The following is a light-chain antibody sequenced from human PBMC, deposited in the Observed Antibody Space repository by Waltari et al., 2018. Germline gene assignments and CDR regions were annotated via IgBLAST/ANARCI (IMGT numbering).Light chain of an antibody. V-gene: IGKV2-28*01. J-gene: IGKJ1*01. CDR1: QSLLHRNGTNY. Sequence: DIVVTQSPLSLPVTPGEPASISCRSSQSLLHRNGTNYLEWYLQKPGQSPQLLIYLGSNRASGVPDRFSGTGSGTDFTLRISRVEAEDVGVYYCMQSLQTLWTFGPGTKVEIK. CDR3: MQSLQTLWT. CDR2: LGS.